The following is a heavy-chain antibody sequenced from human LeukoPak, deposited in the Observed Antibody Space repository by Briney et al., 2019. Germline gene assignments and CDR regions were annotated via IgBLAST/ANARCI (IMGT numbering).Heavy chain of an antibody. CDR1: GGSISSSSYY. J-gene: IGHJ6*02. D-gene: IGHD3-10*01. V-gene: IGHV4-39*01. CDR3: ARPHYYGSGSYHNYHYYGMDV. CDR2: IYYSGST. Sequence: SETLSLTCTVSGGSISSSSYYWGWIRQPPGKGLEWIGSIYYSGSTYYHPSLKSRDTISVDTSKNQFSLTLSSVTAADTAVYYCARPHYYGSGSYHNYHYYGMDVWGQGTTVTVSS.